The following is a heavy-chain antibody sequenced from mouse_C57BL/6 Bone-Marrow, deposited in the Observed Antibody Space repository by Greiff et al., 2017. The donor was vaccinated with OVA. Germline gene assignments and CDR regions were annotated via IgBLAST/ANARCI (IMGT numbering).Heavy chain of an antibody. J-gene: IGHJ2*01. D-gene: IGHD2-1*01. CDR3: TSYGNFDY. CDR2: IDPENGDT. V-gene: IGHV14-4*01. CDR1: GFNIKDDY. Sequence: VHVKQSGAELVRPGASVKLSCTASGFNIKDDYMHWVKQRPEQGLEWIGWIDPENGDTEYASKFQGKATITADTSSNTAYLQLSSLTSEDTAVYYCTSYGNFDYWGLGTTLTVSS.